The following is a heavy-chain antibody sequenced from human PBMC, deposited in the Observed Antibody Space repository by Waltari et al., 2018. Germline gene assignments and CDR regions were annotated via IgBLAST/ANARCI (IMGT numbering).Heavy chain of an antibody. CDR1: GFTFSNYA. J-gene: IGHJ4*01. CDR2: ISGSGVTT. V-gene: IGHV3-23*04. Sequence: EARLVASGGGLVQPGRSLRLSCAASGFTFSNYAMSWVRQAPGKGLEWVSAISGSGVTTYYADSVKGRFTISRDYSKNTLYLQMNSLRAEDTAIYYCAKDHKDWGQGTLVTVSS. CDR3: AKDHKD.